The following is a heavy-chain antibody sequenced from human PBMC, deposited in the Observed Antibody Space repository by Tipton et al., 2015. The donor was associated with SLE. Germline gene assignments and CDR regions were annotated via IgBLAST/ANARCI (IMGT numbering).Heavy chain of an antibody. J-gene: IGHJ4*02. CDR3: AKDKGTSGSWRSFDY. D-gene: IGHD1-26*01. Sequence: SLRLSCSASGFTFSSYEMNWVRQAPGKGLEWVSYISSSGSTTYYADSVKGRFTISRDNAKNSLYLQVNSLRPEDTALYFCAKDKGTSGSWRSFDYWGQGTLVTVSS. V-gene: IGHV3-48*03. CDR2: ISSSGSTT. CDR1: GFTFSSYE.